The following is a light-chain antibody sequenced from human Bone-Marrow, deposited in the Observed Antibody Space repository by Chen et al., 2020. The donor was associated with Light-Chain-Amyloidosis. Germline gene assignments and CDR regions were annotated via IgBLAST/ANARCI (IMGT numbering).Light chain of an antibody. J-gene: IGLJ3*02. V-gene: IGLV3-25*03. CDR1: ALPKQY. CDR2: KDS. Sequence: SYELTQPPSVSVSPGQTARITCSGDALPKQYAYWYQQKPGQAPVLVIYKDSERPSGIPERFSGSSSRTTVTLTISGVQVEDEADYYCQSADSSGTRVFGGGTKLTVL. CDR3: QSADSSGTRV.